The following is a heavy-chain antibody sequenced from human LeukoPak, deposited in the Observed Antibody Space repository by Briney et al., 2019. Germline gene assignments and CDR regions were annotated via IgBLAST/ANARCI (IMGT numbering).Heavy chain of an antibody. CDR2: IYSGGST. J-gene: IGHJ4*02. V-gene: IGHV3-66*02. D-gene: IGHD1-26*01. CDR1: GFTVSSNY. Sequence: GGSLRLSCAASGFTVSSNYMTWVRQAPGRGLDWVSVIYSGGSTYYADSVKGRFTISRDNSKNTLFLQMNSLRPEDTAVYYCARGASGTYYFGYWGRGTLVTVSS. CDR3: ARGASGTYYFGY.